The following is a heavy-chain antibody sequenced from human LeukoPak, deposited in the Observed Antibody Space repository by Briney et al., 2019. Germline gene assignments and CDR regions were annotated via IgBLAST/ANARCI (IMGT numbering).Heavy chain of an antibody. V-gene: IGHV3-72*01. CDR2: SRNKANSYTT. J-gene: IGHJ4*02. Sequence: GGSLRLSCAASGFTFSDHYMDWVRQAPGKGLEWLGRSRNKANSYTTEYAASVKARFTISRDDSKNSLYLQMNSLKTEDTAVYYCSRSSVSSDDYWGQGTLVTVSS. CDR1: GFTFSDHY. D-gene: IGHD6-6*01. CDR3: SRSSVSSDDY.